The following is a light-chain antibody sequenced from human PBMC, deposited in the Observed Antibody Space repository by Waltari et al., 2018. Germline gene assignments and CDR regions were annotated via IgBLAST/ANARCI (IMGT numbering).Light chain of an antibody. V-gene: IGLV2-14*01. J-gene: IGLJ2*01. Sequence: QSVLTQPASVSGSPGQPITISCTGTNSDIGSFSYFSWYQPYPGKAPKLIIYDLTERPSGVSTRFSGSKSGNTASLTISGLQADDEADYFCSSYTGRGTVIFGRGTMVTVL. CDR1: NSDIGSFSY. CDR2: DLT. CDR3: SSYTGRGTVI.